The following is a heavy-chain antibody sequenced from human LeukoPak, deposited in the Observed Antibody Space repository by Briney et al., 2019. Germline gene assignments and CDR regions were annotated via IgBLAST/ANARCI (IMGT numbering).Heavy chain of an antibody. CDR2: IYYSGST. V-gene: IGHV4-59*01. D-gene: IGHD1-1*01. CDR3: ASGRLTVLSFFDY. CDR1: GGSISSYY. J-gene: IGHJ4*02. Sequence: SETLSLTCTVSGGSISSYYWSWIRQPPGEGLEWIGYIYYSGSTNYNPSLKSRVTISVDTSKNQFSLKLSSVTAADTAVYYCASGRLTVLSFFDYWGQGTLVTVSS.